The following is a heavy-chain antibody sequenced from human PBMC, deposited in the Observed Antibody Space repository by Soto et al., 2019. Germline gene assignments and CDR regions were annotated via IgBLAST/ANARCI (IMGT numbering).Heavy chain of an antibody. D-gene: IGHD2-2*01. Sequence: GGSLRLACAASGLTVSTNYMTWVRQAPGKGLEWVSVIYRGGNTYHADSVQGRFSISRDNSKNTVDLQMNNLRAKDTAMYYCASVGYCSTTTCPPAWGQGTLVTVSS. CDR3: ASVGYCSTTTCPPA. CDR1: GLTVSTNY. CDR2: IYRGGNT. J-gene: IGHJ4*02. V-gene: IGHV3-53*01.